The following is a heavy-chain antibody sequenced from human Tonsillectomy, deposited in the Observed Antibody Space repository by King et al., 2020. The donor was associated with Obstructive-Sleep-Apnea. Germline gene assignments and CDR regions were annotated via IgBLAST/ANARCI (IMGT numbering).Heavy chain of an antibody. CDR2: IDPSDSYT. Sequence: QLVQSGAEVKKPGESLRISCKGSGYRFTNYWIVWVRQMPGKGLEWMGRIDPSDSYTNYSPSFQGHGTTSADKSIITAFLQWSSLRASDTAMYYCARLARAGPWAGSIDIWGQGTMVTVSS. CDR1: GYRFTNYW. CDR3: ARLARAGPWAGSIDI. D-gene: IGHD5-24*01. J-gene: IGHJ3*02. V-gene: IGHV5-10-1*01.